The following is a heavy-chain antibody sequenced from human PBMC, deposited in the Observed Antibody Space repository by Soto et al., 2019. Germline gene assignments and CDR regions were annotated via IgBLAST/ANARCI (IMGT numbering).Heavy chain of an antibody. CDR1: GYTSPSYD. Sequence: QVQLGQSGAEVKKPGASVKVSFKAPGYTSPSYDINWVRQATGQGLEWMGWMNHNSGNTGYAQKFQGRVTMTRNTTISTAYMGLSSLRSEETAVYYCAREKTSYGMDVWGQGTRVTVSS. CDR2: MNHNSGNT. CDR3: AREKTSYGMDV. J-gene: IGHJ6*02. V-gene: IGHV1-8*01.